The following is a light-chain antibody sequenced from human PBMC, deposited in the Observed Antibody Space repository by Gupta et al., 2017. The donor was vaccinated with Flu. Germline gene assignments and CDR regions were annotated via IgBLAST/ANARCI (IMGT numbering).Light chain of an antibody. CDR3: SSYTSGSTFYG. CDR2: DVT. J-gene: IGLJ1*01. V-gene: IGLV2-14*04. CDR1: SSDVGRSDS. Sequence: SSDVGRSDSVSWYQQHPDKAPKLIVFDVTNRPSGVSSRVSGSKSGNTASLTISGLQAEDETDYYCSSYTSGSTFYGFGTGTKVTVL.